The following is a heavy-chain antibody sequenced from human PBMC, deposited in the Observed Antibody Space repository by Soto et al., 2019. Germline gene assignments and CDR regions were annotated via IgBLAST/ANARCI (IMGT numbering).Heavy chain of an antibody. Sequence: SETLSLTCTVSVGSISSYYRSWIRQPAGKGLEWIGRIYTSGSTNYNPSLKSRVTMSVDTSKNQFSLKLSSVTAADTAVYYCARWVVAAQRADWFDPWGQGTLVTVSS. J-gene: IGHJ5*02. V-gene: IGHV4-4*07. CDR1: VGSISSYY. CDR3: ARWVVAAQRADWFDP. CDR2: IYTSGST. D-gene: IGHD2-15*01.